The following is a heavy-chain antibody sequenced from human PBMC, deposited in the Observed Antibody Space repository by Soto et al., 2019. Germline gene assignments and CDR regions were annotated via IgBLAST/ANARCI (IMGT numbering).Heavy chain of an antibody. CDR2: ISYDGSNK. CDR3: AKGKVYDL. CDR1: GFTFSSYG. D-gene: IGHD2-8*01. J-gene: IGHJ2*01. V-gene: IGHV3-30*18. Sequence: QVQLVESGGGVVQPGRSLRLSRAASGFTFSSYGMHWVRQAPGKGLEWVAVISYDGSNKYYADSVKGRFTISRDNSKNTLYLQMNSLRAEDTAVYYCAKGKVYDLWGRGTLVTVSS.